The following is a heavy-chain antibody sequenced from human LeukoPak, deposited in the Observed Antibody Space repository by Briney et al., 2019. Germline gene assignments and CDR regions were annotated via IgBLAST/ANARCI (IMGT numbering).Heavy chain of an antibody. V-gene: IGHV1-18*01. CDR3: ARQLSGYENYYYYYYMDV. CDR1: GYTFINYG. J-gene: IGHJ6*03. D-gene: IGHD5-12*01. CDR2: ISAYNGNT. Sequence: ASVKVSCKASGYTFINYGITWVRQAPGQGLEWMGWISAYNGNTNYAQKLQGRVTMTTDTSTSTAYMELRSLRSDDTAVYYCARQLSGYENYYYYYYMDVWAKGPRSPSP.